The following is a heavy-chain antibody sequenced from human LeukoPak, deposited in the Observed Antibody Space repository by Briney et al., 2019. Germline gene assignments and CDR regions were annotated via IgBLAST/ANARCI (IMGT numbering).Heavy chain of an antibody. J-gene: IGHJ4*02. D-gene: IGHD2-15*01. V-gene: IGHV3-23*01. CDR2: ISGSGGST. Sequence: PGGSLILSCAASGFTSSSYAMSWVRQAPGKGLEWVAAISGSGGSTYYADSVKGRFTISRDNSKNTLYLQMNSLRAEDTAVYYCVLAVAAVVRFDYWGQGTLVTVSS. CDR1: GFTSSSYA. CDR3: VLAVAAVVRFDY.